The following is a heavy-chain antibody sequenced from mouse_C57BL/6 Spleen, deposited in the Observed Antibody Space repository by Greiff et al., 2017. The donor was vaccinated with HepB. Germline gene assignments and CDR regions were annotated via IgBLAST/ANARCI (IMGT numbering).Heavy chain of an antibody. CDR1: GYSFTSYY. V-gene: IGHV1-66*01. CDR3: ARWHYGSSYDYYAMDY. D-gene: IGHD1-1*01. CDR2: IYPGSGNT. J-gene: IGHJ4*01. Sequence: QVQLQQSGPELVKPGASVKISCKASGYSFTSYYIHWVKQRPGQGLEWIGWIYPGSGNTKYNEKFKGKATLTADTSSSTAYMQLSSLTSEDSAVYYWARWHYGSSYDYYAMDYWGQGTSVTVSS.